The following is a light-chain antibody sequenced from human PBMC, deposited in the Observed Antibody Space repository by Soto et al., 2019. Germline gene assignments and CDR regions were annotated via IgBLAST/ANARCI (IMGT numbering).Light chain of an antibody. CDR3: QQSYSSPPT. CDR1: QSISNH. V-gene: IGKV1-39*01. Sequence: DIQMTQYTSSLSASVEDRVIITCRASQSISNHLNWYQQKPGKAPKLLIFAASSLQSGVPSRFSGSRSGPDFTLTISSLQPEDFATYYCQQSYSSPPTFGHGTMVDI. CDR2: AAS. J-gene: IGKJ1*01.